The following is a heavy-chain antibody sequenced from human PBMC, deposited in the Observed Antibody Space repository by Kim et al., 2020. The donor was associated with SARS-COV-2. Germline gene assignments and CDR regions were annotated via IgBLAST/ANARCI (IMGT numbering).Heavy chain of an antibody. D-gene: IGHD4-4*01. Sequence: FQGRVTITADKSTSTAYMELSSLRSEDTAVYYCARNLGYSNYVSAGWFDPWGQGTLVTVSS. V-gene: IGHV1-69*02. CDR3: ARNLGYSNYVSAGWFDP. J-gene: IGHJ5*02.